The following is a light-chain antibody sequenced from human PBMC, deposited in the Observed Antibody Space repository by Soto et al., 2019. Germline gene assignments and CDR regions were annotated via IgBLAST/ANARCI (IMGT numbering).Light chain of an antibody. Sequence: QSVLTQPPSASGSPGQSVTISCTGTSNDVGAYNFISWYQQHPGKAPKLMIYEVNKRPSGVPDRFSGSKSGNTASLTVSGLQAEDEADYYCSSYTDSSNYVFGTGTKLTVL. V-gene: IGLV2-8*01. J-gene: IGLJ1*01. CDR2: EVN. CDR1: SNDVGAYNF. CDR3: SSYTDSSNYV.